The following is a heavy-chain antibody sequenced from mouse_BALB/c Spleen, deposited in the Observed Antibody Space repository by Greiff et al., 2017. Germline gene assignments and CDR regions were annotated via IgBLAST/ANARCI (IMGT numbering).Heavy chain of an antibody. J-gene: IGHJ3*01. Sequence: QVQLQQSGPELVKPGASVKISCKASGYAFSSSWMNWVKQRPGQGLEWIGRIYPGDGDTNYNGKFKGKATLTADKSSSTAYMQLSSLTSVDSAVYFCARGHGEFAYWGQGTLVTVSA. D-gene: IGHD1-2*01. CDR3: ARGHGEFAY. CDR1: GYAFSSSW. CDR2: IYPGDGDT. V-gene: IGHV1-82*01.